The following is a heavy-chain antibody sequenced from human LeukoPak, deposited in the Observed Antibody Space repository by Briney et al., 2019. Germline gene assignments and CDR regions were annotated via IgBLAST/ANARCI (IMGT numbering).Heavy chain of an antibody. CDR1: GFTFSHAW. V-gene: IGHV3-15*01. CDR2: IKNEGEGGTT. CDR3: VADPANCCYALDV. J-gene: IGHJ6*02. Sequence: GGSLRLSCVASGFTFSHAWMNWVRQAPGKGLERVGRIKNEGEGGTTDYAAPVKGRFTISRDDSKNTVYLEMNRLGTEDTAVYYCVADPANCCYALDVWGQGTTVIVSS.